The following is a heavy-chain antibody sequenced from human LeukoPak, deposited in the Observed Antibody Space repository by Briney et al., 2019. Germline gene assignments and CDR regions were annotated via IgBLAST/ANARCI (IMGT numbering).Heavy chain of an antibody. J-gene: IGHJ4*02. CDR3: ARSPGHYFDY. V-gene: IGHV1-69*05. Sequence: ASVKVSCKASGGTFSSYAISWVRQAPGQGLEWMGRIIPIFGTANYAQKFQGRVTITTDESTSTAYMELSSLRSEDTAVYCCARSPGHYFDYWGQGTLVTVSS. CDR1: GGTFSSYA. CDR2: IIPIFGTA.